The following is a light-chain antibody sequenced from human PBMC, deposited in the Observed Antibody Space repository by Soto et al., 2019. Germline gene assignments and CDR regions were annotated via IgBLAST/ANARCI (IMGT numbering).Light chain of an antibody. J-gene: IGKJ1*01. CDR3: NQYASSPQT. V-gene: IGKV3-20*01. CDR1: QSVAKNY. Sequence: EIVLTQSPGTLSLSPGERATLSCRASQSVAKNYLAWYQQEPGQAPRLLIHGALIRATGIPDRFSGSGSGTDFTLTISRLEPEDFAVYYCNQYASSPQTFGQGTKVEI. CDR2: GAL.